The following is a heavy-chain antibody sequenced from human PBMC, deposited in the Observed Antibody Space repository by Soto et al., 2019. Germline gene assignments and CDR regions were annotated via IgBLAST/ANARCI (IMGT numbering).Heavy chain of an antibody. V-gene: IGHV5-10-1*01. CDR1: GYSFTSYW. CDR3: ARQDIVVVPAAGDDY. Sequence: PGESLKISCKGSGYSFTSYWISWVRQMPGKGLEWMGRIDPSDSYTNYSPSFQGHVTISADKSISTAYLQWSSLKASDTAMYYFARQDIVVVPAAGDDYWGQGTLVTVTS. CDR2: IDPSDSYT. D-gene: IGHD2-2*01. J-gene: IGHJ4*02.